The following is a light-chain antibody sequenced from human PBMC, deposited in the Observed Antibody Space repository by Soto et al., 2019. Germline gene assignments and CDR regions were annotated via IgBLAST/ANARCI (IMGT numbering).Light chain of an antibody. J-gene: IGLJ2*01. V-gene: IGLV2-14*01. CDR2: EVS. CDR1: SSDVGGYNY. Sequence: QSALTQPASVSGSPGQSITISCTGTSSDVGGYNYVSWYQQHPGKAPQLMIYEVSNRPSGVSNRFSGSKSGNTASLTISGLQAEDEADYYCSSYTSTSTLVFGGGTKLTGL. CDR3: SSYTSTSTLV.